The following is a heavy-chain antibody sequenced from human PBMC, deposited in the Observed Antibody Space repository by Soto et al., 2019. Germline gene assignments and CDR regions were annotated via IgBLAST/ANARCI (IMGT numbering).Heavy chain of an antibody. CDR3: AREKGVSDYFDSPSYFDS. Sequence: PGGSLRLSCVGSGFTFSDKFSDNYLSWIRQAPGKGLEWLSYISASSTYTNYADSVKGRFTISRDNAKNSLYLQMNSLRDEDTAVYYCAREKGVSDYFDSPSYFDSWGQGILVTVSS. CDR2: ISASSTYT. D-gene: IGHD3-22*01. CDR1: GFTFSDKF. J-gene: IGHJ4*02. V-gene: IGHV3-11*06.